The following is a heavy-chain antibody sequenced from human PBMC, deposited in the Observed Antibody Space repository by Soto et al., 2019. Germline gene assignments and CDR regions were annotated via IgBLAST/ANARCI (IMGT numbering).Heavy chain of an antibody. V-gene: IGHV3-30*04. J-gene: IGHJ4*02. CDR2: ISNDGRGK. CDR1: GFTFTTYA. CDR3: ARDQCFGGGRSCDYCDF. D-gene: IGHD2-15*01. Sequence: QVQLVESGGGVVPPGRSLRLSCAAAGFTFTTYAIHWVRQAPGKGLEWVAVISNDGRGKYYADSVKGRFTISRDNSKNTLYLPMNSLRSDDTAVEYCARDQCFGGGRSCDYCDFWGQGTLVTVSS.